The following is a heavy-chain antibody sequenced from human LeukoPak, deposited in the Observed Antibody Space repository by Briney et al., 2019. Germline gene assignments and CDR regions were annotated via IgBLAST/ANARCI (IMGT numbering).Heavy chain of an antibody. V-gene: IGHV3-30*18. CDR2: ISHDGRTI. CDR3: AKLERGVEHSPGYDY. Sequence: GGSLRLSCAASGFMFSTYGMHWVRQAPGKGLEWVAVISHDGRTIYYADSAKGRFTISRDNSKNTLYLQMNSLRAEDTAMYFCAKLERGVEHSPGYDYWGQGTLVTVSS. CDR1: GFMFSTYG. J-gene: IGHJ4*02. D-gene: IGHD3-9*01.